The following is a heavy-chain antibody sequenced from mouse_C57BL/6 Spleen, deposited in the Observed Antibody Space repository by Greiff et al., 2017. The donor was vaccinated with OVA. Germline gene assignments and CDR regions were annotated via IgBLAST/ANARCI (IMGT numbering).Heavy chain of an antibody. Sequence: QVQLQQPGAELVMPGASVKLSCKASGYTFTSYWMHWVKQRPGQGLEWIGEIDPSDSYTNYNQKFKGKSTLTVDKSSSTAYMQLSSLTSEDSAVDCCAKGYQDYYARDYWGQGTSVTVSS. J-gene: IGHJ4*01. CDR1: GYTFTSYW. V-gene: IGHV1-69*01. CDR3: AKGYQDYYARDY. D-gene: IGHD2-2*01. CDR2: IDPSDSYT.